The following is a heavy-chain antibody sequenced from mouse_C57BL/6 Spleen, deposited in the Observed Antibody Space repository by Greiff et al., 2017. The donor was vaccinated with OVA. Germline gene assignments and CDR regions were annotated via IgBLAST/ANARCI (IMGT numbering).Heavy chain of an antibody. CDR2: IGPGSGST. J-gene: IGHJ4*01. V-gene: IGHV1-77*01. CDR3: VKSLYWGAMDY. D-gene: IGHD4-1*01. Sequence: QVQLQQSGAELVKPGASVKISCKASGYTFTDYYINWVKQRPGQGLEWIGKIGPGSGSTYYNEKFKGKATLTADKSSSTAYMQLSSLTSEDSAVYFCVKSLYWGAMDYWGQGASLTVSS. CDR1: GYTFTDYY.